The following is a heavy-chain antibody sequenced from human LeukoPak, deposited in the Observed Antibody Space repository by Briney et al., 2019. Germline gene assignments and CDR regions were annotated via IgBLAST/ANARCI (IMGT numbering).Heavy chain of an antibody. D-gene: IGHD6-19*01. CDR3: AKDQAGWRFDY. CDR2: VNSGGDNT. V-gene: IGHV3-23*01. Sequence: GGSLRLSCAASGFTFSSFAMTWVRQAPGKGLEWVSGVNSGGDNTYYADSVKGRFTISRDNSKNTLYLQMNSLRAEDTAVYYCAKDQAGWRFDYWGQGALVTVSS. J-gene: IGHJ4*02. CDR1: GFTFSSFA.